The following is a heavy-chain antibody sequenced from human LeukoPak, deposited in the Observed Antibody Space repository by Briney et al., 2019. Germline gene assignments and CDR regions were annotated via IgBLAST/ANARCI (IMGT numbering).Heavy chain of an antibody. CDR3: ASGSGWIFDY. CDR2: IKQDGSEK. V-gene: IGHV3-7*02. J-gene: IGHJ4*02. D-gene: IGHD6-19*01. CDR1: EFTSSTYW. Sequence: GGSLRLSCAASEFTSSTYWMTWVRQAPGKGLEWVANIKQDGSEKYYVDSVKGRFTISRDNAKNSLYLQMNSLRAEDTAVYYCASGSGWIFDYWGQGTLVTVSS.